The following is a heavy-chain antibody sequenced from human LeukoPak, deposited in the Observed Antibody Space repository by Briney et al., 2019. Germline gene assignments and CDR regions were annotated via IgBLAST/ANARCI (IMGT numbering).Heavy chain of an antibody. V-gene: IGHV1-69*06. CDR1: GGSFSSYG. J-gene: IGHJ3*02. Sequence: ASVKVSCKASGGSFSSYGISWVRQAPGQRHEWVGRIIPIFGTANYAQKFQDRVNITADKSTSIVYMELSSLRSEDTAVYYCARRTTSVAFDIWGQGTMVTVSS. CDR3: ARRTTSVAFDI. D-gene: IGHD2-2*01. CDR2: IIPIFGTA.